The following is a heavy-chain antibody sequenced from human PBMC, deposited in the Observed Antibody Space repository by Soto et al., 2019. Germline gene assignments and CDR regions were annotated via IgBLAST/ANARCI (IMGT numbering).Heavy chain of an antibody. D-gene: IGHD1-26*01. CDR2: ITGSGSGT. Sequence: EVQLLESGGGLVQSGGSLRLSCAASGFTFNSYAMGWVRQAPGKGLEWVSTITGSGSGTYYVDSLKGRFTISRDNSKNTVYLQMNSLRAEDTAVYYCAKGWGGFDYWGQGTLVTVSS. CDR1: GFTFNSYA. V-gene: IGHV3-23*01. CDR3: AKGWGGFDY. J-gene: IGHJ4*02.